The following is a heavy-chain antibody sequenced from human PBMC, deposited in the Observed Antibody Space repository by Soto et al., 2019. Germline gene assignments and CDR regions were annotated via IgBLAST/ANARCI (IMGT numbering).Heavy chain of an antibody. D-gene: IGHD5-18*01. Sequence: QVQLVQSGAEVKKPGSSVKVSCKASGGTFSSYAISWVRQAPGQGLEWMGGIIPIFGTANYAQKFQGRVTIPADESTSTAYRELSSLRSEDTAVYYCARDDPTTAMVTGDYYYYGMDVWGQGTTVTVSS. CDR1: GGTFSSYA. CDR3: ARDDPTTAMVTGDYYYYGMDV. V-gene: IGHV1-69*01. CDR2: IIPIFGTA. J-gene: IGHJ6*02.